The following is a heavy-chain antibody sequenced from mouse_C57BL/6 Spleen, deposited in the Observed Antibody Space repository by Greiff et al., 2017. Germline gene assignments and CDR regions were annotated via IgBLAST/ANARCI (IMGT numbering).Heavy chain of an antibody. CDR3: ARHPYDYAWFAY. J-gene: IGHJ3*01. CDR1: GFTFSSYG. CDR2: ISSGGSYT. V-gene: IGHV5-6*01. Sequence: EVKLQESGGDLVKPGGSLKLSCAASGFTFSSYGMSWVRQTPDKRLEWVATISSGGSYTYYPDSVKGRFTISRDNAKNTLYLQMSSLKSEDTAMYYCARHPYDYAWFAYWGQGTLVTVSA. D-gene: IGHD2-4*01.